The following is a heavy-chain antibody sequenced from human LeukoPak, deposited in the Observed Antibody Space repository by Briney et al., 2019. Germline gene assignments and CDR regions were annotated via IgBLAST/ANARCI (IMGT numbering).Heavy chain of an antibody. CDR2: INSGGST. D-gene: IGHD6-13*01. J-gene: IGHJ4*02. V-gene: IGHV3-23*01. CDR1: GFTFSSYS. Sequence: GGSLRLSCAASGFTFSSYSMSCARQAPGEALEWVSSINSGGSTFYADSVKGRFTISRDNSQNKLYLQMNSLTAEDTAVYYCAKRAAGYYFDHWGQGTLVTVSS. CDR3: AKRAAGYYFDH.